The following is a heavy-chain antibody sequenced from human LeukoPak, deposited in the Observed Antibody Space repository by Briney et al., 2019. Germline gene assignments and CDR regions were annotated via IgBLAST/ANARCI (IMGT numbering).Heavy chain of an antibody. CDR3: ARVTYSSHDY. CDR2: MNPSGNT. V-gene: IGHV1-8*01. CDR1: GYTFTSYD. Sequence: GASVKVSCKASGYTFTSYDINWVRQATGQGLEWMGWMNPSGNTGYAQKFQGRVTITRDTSISTAYMELSSLTSEDTVVYYCARVTYSSHDYWGQGTLVTVSS. J-gene: IGHJ4*02. D-gene: IGHD6-13*01.